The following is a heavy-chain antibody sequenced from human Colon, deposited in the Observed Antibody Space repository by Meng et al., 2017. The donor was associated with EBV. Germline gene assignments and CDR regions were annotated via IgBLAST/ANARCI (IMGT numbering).Heavy chain of an antibody. V-gene: IGHV1-46*01. CDR2: INPSGGST. D-gene: IGHD4-23*01. CDR1: GYTFTNYY. J-gene: IGHJ4*02. Sequence: QVHLVQSGAEGKKPGASVKVPCKASGYTFTNYYMHWVRQAPGQGLEWMGVINPSGGSTNYAQKFQGRLTMTRDTSTSTVYMELSSLRSEDTAVYYCARGDGGNGSDYWGQGTLVTVSS. CDR3: ARGDGGNGSDY.